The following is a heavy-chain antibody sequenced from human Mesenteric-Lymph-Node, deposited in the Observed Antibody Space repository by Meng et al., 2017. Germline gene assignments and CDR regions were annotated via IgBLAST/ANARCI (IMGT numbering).Heavy chain of an antibody. J-gene: IGHJ4*02. CDR2: ISESGDNR. D-gene: IGHD6-6*01. Sequence: GGSLRLSCAASGFTFTDFSDYFMSWIRQAPGKGLEWVSWISESGDNRYYVDSVKGRFTISRDNAKKSLYLQMSSLRAEDTAVYYCATLSSSSLGYWGQGTLVTVSS. CDR1: GFTFTDFSDYF. V-gene: IGHV3-11*01. CDR3: ATLSSSSLGY.